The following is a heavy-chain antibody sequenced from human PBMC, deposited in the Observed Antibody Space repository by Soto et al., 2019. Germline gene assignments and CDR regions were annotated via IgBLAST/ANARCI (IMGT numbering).Heavy chain of an antibody. CDR1: GFTFTTFG. D-gene: IGHD6-19*01. J-gene: IGHJ4*02. CDR3: VKDGLGGSGWYYFDY. Sequence: PGGSLRLSCAASGFTFTTFGMHWVRQAPGKGLEWVAVTSYDGSNKYYPDSVRGRFTISRDNSKNTLYLQMNSLRTEDTAVYYCVKDGLGGSGWYYFDYWGQGALVTVSS. V-gene: IGHV3-30*18. CDR2: TSYDGSNK.